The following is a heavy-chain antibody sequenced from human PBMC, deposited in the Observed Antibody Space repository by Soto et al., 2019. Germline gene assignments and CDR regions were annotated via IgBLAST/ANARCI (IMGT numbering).Heavy chain of an antibody. Sequence: QVQLVESGGGVVQPGRSLRLSCAASGFTFSSYGMHWVRQAPGKGLEWVAVIWYDGSNKYYGDSVKGGFTISRDNSKNTLYLQMNSLRAEDTAMYYCARYGGHSLDYWGQGTLVTVSS. CDR1: GFTFSSYG. CDR3: ARYGGHSLDY. CDR2: IWYDGSNK. V-gene: IGHV3-33*01. D-gene: IGHD2-21*02. J-gene: IGHJ4*02.